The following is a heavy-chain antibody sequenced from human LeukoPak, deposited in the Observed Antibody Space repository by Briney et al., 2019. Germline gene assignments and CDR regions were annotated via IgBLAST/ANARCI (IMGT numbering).Heavy chain of an antibody. CDR3: ASGTSRTPIDY. CDR1: GGSISSSSYY. Sequence: SETLSLTCTVSGGSISSSSYYWGWIRQPPGKGLEWIGSIYYSGSTYYNPSLKSRVTISVDTSKNQFSLTLSSVTAADTAVYYCASGTSRTPIDYWGQGTLVTVSS. D-gene: IGHD2-2*01. CDR2: IYYSGST. V-gene: IGHV4-39*07. J-gene: IGHJ4*02.